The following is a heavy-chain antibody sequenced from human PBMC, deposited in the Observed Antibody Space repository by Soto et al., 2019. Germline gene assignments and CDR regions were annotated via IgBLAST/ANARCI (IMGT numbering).Heavy chain of an antibody. CDR1: GFTFSSYA. J-gene: IGHJ3*02. D-gene: IGHD3-22*01. Sequence: EVQLLESGGGLVQPGGSLRLSCVASGFTFSSYAMTWVRQSPGKGLEWVSTISDRGTNTYYADSVKGRFNISRDNSKNTLYLQVKNLRADDTAVYYCAKDYSSGYYAFDIWGQGTMVTVSS. V-gene: IGHV3-23*01. CDR3: AKDYSSGYYAFDI. CDR2: ISDRGTNT.